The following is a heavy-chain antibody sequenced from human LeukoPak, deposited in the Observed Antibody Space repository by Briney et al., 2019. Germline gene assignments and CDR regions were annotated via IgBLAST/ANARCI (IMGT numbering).Heavy chain of an antibody. D-gene: IGHD2/OR15-2a*01. J-gene: IGHJ4*02. CDR1: GFTFSSYS. V-gene: IGHV3-21*04. Sequence: GGSLRLSCAASGFTFSSYSMNWVRQAPGKGLEWVSSISSGSSYIYYADSVKGRFTISKDNAKNTVYPQMNNLRAEDTAVYYCVSFYETYWGRGTLVTVSS. CDR2: ISSGSSYI. CDR3: VSFYETY.